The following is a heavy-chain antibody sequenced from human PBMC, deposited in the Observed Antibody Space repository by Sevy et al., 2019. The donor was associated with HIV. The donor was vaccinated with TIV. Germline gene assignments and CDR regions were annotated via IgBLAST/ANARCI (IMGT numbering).Heavy chain of an antibody. D-gene: IGHD6-13*01. Sequence: GGSLRLSCAASGFTFSDHYMEWVRQAPGKALEWVGRTRNKADSYTTEYAASVKGRFTISRDDSKNSLYLQMNSLKTADTAVYYCATHAGMAAAARVFDYWGQGSLVTVSS. CDR3: ATHAGMAAAARVFDY. CDR1: GFTFSDHY. J-gene: IGHJ4*02. V-gene: IGHV3-72*01. CDR2: TRNKADSYTT.